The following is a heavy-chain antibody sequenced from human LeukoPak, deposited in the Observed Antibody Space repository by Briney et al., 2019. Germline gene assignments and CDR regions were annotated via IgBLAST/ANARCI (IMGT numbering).Heavy chain of an antibody. CDR3: ARDKFSYYYDSSGYYYFDY. Sequence: ASVKVSCKASGYTFTGYYMHWVRQAPGQGLEWMGWINPNSGGTNYAQKFQGRVTMTTDTSTSTAYMELRSLRSDDTAVYSCARDKFSYYYDSSGYYYFDYWGQGTLVTVSS. V-gene: IGHV1-2*02. CDR2: INPNSGGT. D-gene: IGHD3-22*01. J-gene: IGHJ4*02. CDR1: GYTFTGYY.